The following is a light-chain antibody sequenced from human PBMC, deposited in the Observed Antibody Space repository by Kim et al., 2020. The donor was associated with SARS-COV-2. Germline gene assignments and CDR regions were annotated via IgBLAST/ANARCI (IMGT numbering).Light chain of an antibody. CDR3: QHRRS. J-gene: IGKJ1*01. CDR2: DVS. V-gene: IGKV3-11*01. CDR1: QYVSNY. Sequence: EIVLTQSPATLSLSPGERATLSCRASQYVSNYLAWYQQRPGQAPRLLIYDVSDRATAIPARFSGSGSGTDFTLTINSLEPEEFAVYYCQHRRSFGQGTKVDIK.